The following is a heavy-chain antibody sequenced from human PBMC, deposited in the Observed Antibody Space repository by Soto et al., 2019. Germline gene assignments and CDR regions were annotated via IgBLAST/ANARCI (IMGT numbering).Heavy chain of an antibody. J-gene: IGHJ4*02. CDR1: GASISSNNW. CDR2: IYHSGTT. CDR3: AKAGVGHPSCPDI. V-gene: IGHV4-4*02. Sequence: QVQLQESGPGLVKPSGTLSLTCVVSGASISSNNWWSWVRQPPGKGLEWIGEIYHSGTTSYNPSLKSRVTMSVDTSKNQSSLKVTSVTAADTAVYFCAKAGVGHPSCPDIWGQGTLVTVSS. D-gene: IGHD3-10*01.